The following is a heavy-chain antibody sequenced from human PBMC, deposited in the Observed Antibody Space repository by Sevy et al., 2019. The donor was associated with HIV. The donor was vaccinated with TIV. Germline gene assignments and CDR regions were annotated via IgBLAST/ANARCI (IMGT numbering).Heavy chain of an antibody. J-gene: IGHJ4*02. CDR2: IIPILGIA. V-gene: IGHV1-69*10. D-gene: IGHD5-12*01. CDR1: GGTFSSYA. Sequence: ASVKVSCKASGGTFSSYAISWVRQAPGQGLEWMGGIIPILGIANYAQKFQGRVTITADKSTSTAYMELSSLRSEDTAVYYCAAASRDGYNFTSFDYWGQGTLVTVSS. CDR3: AAASRDGYNFTSFDY.